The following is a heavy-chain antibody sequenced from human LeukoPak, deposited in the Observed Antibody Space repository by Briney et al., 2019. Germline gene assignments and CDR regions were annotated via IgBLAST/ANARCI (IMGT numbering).Heavy chain of an antibody. CDR1: GFTFSDSS. D-gene: IGHD1-26*01. V-gene: IGHV3-73*01. CDR3: TRDSGTHNWLDP. CDR2: MEKELNGYAT. Sequence: GGSLRLSCAASGFTFSDSSIHWVRQASGKGLEWIGLMEKELNGYATAYAASVRGRFTISRDDSQNTAYLQMDSLKTEDTALYYCTRDSGTHNWLDPWGQGTLVTVSS. J-gene: IGHJ5*02.